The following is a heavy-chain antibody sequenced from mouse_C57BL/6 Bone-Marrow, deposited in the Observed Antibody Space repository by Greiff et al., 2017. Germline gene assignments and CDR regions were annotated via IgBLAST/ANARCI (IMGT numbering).Heavy chain of an antibody. J-gene: IGHJ3*01. V-gene: IGHV1-72*01. CDR3: ARGLRYDGYYGGTFAY. Sequence: VKLQQPGAELVKPGASVKLSCKASGYTFTSYWMHWVKQRPGRGLEWIGRIDPNSGGTKYNEKFKSKATLTVDKPSSTAYMQLSSLTSEDSAVYYCARGLRYDGYYGGTFAYWGQGTLVTVSA. D-gene: IGHD2-3*01. CDR2: IDPNSGGT. CDR1: GYTFTSYW.